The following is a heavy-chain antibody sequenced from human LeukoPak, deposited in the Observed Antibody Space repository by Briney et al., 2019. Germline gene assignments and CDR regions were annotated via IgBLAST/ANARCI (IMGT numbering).Heavy chain of an antibody. J-gene: IGHJ6*02. V-gene: IGHV3-23*01. CDR1: GFTFSSYA. Sequence: GGSLRLSCAASGFTFSSYALSWVRQAPGKGLEWVSGISDSGGSTYYANSVKGRFTISRDNSKITLYLQMNSLRADDTAVYYCAKFYGSGSFYFYYGMDVWGQRTTVTVAS. D-gene: IGHD3-10*01. CDR2: ISDSGGST. CDR3: AKFYGSGSFYFYYGMDV.